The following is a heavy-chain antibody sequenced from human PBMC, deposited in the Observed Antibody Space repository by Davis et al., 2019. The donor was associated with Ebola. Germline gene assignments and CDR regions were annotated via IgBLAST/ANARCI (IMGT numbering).Heavy chain of an antibody. D-gene: IGHD2-15*01. CDR1: GGSFSGYY. Sequence: SETLSLTCAVYGGSFSGYYWSWIRQPPGKGLEWIGYIYYSGSTYYNPSLKSRVTISVDTSKNQFSLKLSSVTAADTAVYYCARASMKYCSGGSCYYYGMDVWGQGTTVTVSS. V-gene: IGHV4-59*08. CDR3: ARASMKYCSGGSCYYYGMDV. CDR2: IYYSGST. J-gene: IGHJ6*02.